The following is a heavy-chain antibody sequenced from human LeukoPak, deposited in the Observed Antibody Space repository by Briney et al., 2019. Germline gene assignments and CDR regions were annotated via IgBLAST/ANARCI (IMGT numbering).Heavy chain of an antibody. J-gene: IGHJ4*02. CDR1: GFTFRSYA. CDR2: FSGGDGST. D-gene: IGHD2-2*02. CDR3: AKGKVVPATIYDY. Sequence: GGSLRLSCAASGFTFRSYAMSWVRQAPGKGLEWVSGFSGGDGSTSYADSVKGRFTISRDNSKNTLYLQMNSLRAEDTAVYYCAKGKVVPATIYDYWGQGTLVTVSS. V-gene: IGHV3-23*01.